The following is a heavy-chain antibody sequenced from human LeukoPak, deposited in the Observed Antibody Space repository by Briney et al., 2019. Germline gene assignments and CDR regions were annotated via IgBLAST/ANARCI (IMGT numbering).Heavy chain of an antibody. CDR2: ISGSGGST. V-gene: IGHV3-23*01. CDR1: GFTVSNNY. J-gene: IGHJ4*02. D-gene: IGHD1-26*01. Sequence: PGGSLRLSCAVSGFTVSNNYMSWVRQAPGKGLEWVSAISGSGGSTYYADSVKGRFTISRDNSKNTLYLQMNSLRAEDTAVYYCAKFPGGIFDYWGQGTLVTVSS. CDR3: AKFPGGIFDY.